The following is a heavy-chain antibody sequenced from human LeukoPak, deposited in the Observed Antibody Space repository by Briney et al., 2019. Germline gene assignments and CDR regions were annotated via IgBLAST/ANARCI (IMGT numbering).Heavy chain of an antibody. D-gene: IGHD5-24*01. J-gene: IGHJ4*02. V-gene: IGHV1-46*01. CDR2: INPSGGST. Sequence: ASVKVSCKASGYTFTNYYIHWVRQAPGQGLEWMGIINPSGGSTTYAQKFQGRVTMTRDTSTSTVYMERSSLRSEDTAVYYCARGGKGNADGYNQALNYWGQGTLVTVSS. CDR1: GYTFTNYY. CDR3: ARGGKGNADGYNQALNY.